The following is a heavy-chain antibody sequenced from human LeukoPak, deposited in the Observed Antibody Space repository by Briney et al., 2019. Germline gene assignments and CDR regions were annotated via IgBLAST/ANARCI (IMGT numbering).Heavy chain of an antibody. D-gene: IGHD3-22*01. Sequence: GRTLRLSCAASGFTFSSYGMHWVRQAPGPGLERVAVISYDGSNKYYADSVKGRFTISRDNSKNTLYLQMNSLRAEDTAVYYCAKDSITMNLDYWGQGTLVTVSS. CDR1: GFTFSSYG. CDR2: ISYDGSNK. V-gene: IGHV3-30*18. CDR3: AKDSITMNLDY. J-gene: IGHJ4*02.